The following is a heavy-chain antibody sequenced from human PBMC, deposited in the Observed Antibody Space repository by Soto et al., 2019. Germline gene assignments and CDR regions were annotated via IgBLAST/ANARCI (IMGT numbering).Heavy chain of an antibody. CDR1: GGSISSYY. J-gene: IGHJ6*02. CDR3: ARRIAVAGTYYYGMDV. D-gene: IGHD6-19*01. Sequence: PSETLSLTCTVSGGSISSYYWSWIRLPPGKGLEWIGYIYYSGSTNYNPSLKSRVTISVDTSKNQFSLKLSSVTAADTAVYYCARRIAVAGTYYYGMDVWGQGTTVTVSS. CDR2: IYYSGST. V-gene: IGHV4-59*01.